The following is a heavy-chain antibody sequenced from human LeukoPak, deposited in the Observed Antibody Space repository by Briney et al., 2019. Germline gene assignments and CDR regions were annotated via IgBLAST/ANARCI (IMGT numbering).Heavy chain of an antibody. CDR3: ARDHQNGYYFY. CDR1: GFTLSSYA. V-gene: IGHV3-7*01. CDR2: IKEDGSQK. D-gene: IGHD3-22*01. Sequence: GGSLRLSCAASGFTLSSYAMSWVRQAPGKGLEWVANIKEDGSQKYYVGSVKGRFTVSRDNAKNSLYLQMNSLRAEDTAVYFCARDHQNGYYFYWGQGTVVTVSS. J-gene: IGHJ4*02.